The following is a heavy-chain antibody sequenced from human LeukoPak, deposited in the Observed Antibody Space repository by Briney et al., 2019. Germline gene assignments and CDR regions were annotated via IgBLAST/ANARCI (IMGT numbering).Heavy chain of an antibody. CDR3: ARRRSYGEEFDY. J-gene: IGHJ4*02. CDR1: GGSISSSSYY. D-gene: IGHD3-16*01. V-gene: IGHV4-39*01. Sequence: SETLSLTCTVSGGSISSSSYYWDWIRQPPGKGLEWIGSIYSSGDTYYNPSLRSRVTISVDTSKNQFSLKLRSVTSADTAVYFCARRRSYGEEFDYWGQGTLVTVSS. CDR2: IYSSGDT.